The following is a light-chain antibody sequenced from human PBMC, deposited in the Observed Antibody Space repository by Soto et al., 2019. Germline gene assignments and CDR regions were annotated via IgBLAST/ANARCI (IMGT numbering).Light chain of an antibody. J-gene: IGKJ3*01. V-gene: IGKV1-9*01. CDR2: SAS. CDR3: QHVDSYPRT. CDR1: QAIGSY. Sequence: IQLTQSPSSLSASVGDTVTITCRASQAIGSYFAWYQQRPGTAPKLLIYSASTLHSGVPSRFSGSGSWTDFTLTISSLQPEDFATYYCQHVDSYPRTFGPGTTV.